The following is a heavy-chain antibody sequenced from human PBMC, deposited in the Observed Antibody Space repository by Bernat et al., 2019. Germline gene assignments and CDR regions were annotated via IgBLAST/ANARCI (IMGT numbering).Heavy chain of an antibody. J-gene: IGHJ3*02. D-gene: IGHD3-16*01. CDR3: ARVIYDYISAFDI. CDR2: ISSSSSYI. Sequence: EVQLVESGGGLVKPGGSLRLSCAASGFTFSSYSMNWVRQAPGKGLEWVSSISSSSSYIYYADSVKGRFTISGDNAKNSLYLQMNSLRAEDTAVYYCARVIYDYISAFDIWGQGTMVTVSS. CDR1: GFTFSSYS. V-gene: IGHV3-21*01.